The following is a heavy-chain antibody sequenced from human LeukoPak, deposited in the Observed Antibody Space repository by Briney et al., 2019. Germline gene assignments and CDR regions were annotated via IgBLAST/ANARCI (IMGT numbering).Heavy chain of an antibody. CDR1: GGSISSGGYY. CDR2: IYYSGST. Sequence: SQTLSLTCTVSGGSISSGGYYWSWIRQHPGKGLEWIGYIYYSGSTYYNPSLKSRVTISVDTSKNQFSLKPSSVTAADTAVYYWARDQRGGSGSYLPYGMDVWGQGTTVTVSS. D-gene: IGHD3-10*01. J-gene: IGHJ6*02. CDR3: ARDQRGGSGSYLPYGMDV. V-gene: IGHV4-31*03.